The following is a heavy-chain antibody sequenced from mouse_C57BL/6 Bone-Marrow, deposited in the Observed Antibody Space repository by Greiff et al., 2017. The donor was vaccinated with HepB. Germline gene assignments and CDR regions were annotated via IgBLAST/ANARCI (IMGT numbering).Heavy chain of an antibody. D-gene: IGHD1-1*01. CDR2: IYHRSGNT. V-gene: IGHV1-81*01. CDR1: GYTFTSYG. J-gene: IGHJ4*01. CDR3: ARRYYGDYYAMDY. Sequence: VQLQQSGAELARPGASVKLSCKASGYTFTSYGISWVKQSTGQGLEWIGEIYHRSGNTYYNEKFKGKATLTADKSASTAYMELHSLTSEDSAVYFCARRYYGDYYAMDYWGQGNSVTVSS.